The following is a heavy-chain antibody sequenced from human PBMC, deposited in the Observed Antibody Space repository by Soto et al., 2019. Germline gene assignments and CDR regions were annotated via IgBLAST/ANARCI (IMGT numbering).Heavy chain of an antibody. V-gene: IGHV3-30-3*01. CDR2: LSFDGSNK. CDR1: GFTFSRYA. CDR3: ARDPTVSTVTYFDY. J-gene: IGHJ4*02. Sequence: QVQLVESGGGVVQPGRSLRLSCEASGFTFSRYAMHWVSQAPGKGLEWVAVLSFDGSNKYYADSVKGRFTISRDNSKNTLFLQMNGLRVEDTAVYYCARDPTVSTVTYFDYWGQGTLVTVSS. D-gene: IGHD4-4*01.